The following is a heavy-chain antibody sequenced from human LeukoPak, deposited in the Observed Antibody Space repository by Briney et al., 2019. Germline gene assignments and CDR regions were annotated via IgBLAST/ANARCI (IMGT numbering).Heavy chain of an antibody. V-gene: IGHV4-59*12. CDR1: GGSISSYY. Sequence: SETLSLTCTVSGGSISSYYWSWIRQPPGKGLEWIGYIYYSGSTNYNPSLKSRVTISVDTSKNQFSLKLSSVTAADTAVYYCARATYCSSTSCYFTGRGNYFDYWGQGTLVTVSS. CDR3: ARATYCSSTSCYFTGRGNYFDY. J-gene: IGHJ4*02. CDR2: IYYSGST. D-gene: IGHD2-2*01.